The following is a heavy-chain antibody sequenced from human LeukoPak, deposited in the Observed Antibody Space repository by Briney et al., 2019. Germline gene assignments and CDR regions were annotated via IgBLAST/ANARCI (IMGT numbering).Heavy chain of an antibody. Sequence: GESLKISCKGFGYSFTTYWIGWVRQMPGKGLEWMGIIYPGDPDARNSPSFQGQVTISADKSISTAYLQWNSLRASDTAMYYCARHVGGNTESPSFDFWGQGTLVTVSS. CDR1: GYSFTTYW. J-gene: IGHJ4*02. CDR3: ARHVGGNTESPSFDF. V-gene: IGHV5-51*01. D-gene: IGHD4-23*01. CDR2: IYPGDPDA.